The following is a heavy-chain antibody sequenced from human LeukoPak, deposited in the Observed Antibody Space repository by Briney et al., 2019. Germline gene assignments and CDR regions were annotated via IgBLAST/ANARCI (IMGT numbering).Heavy chain of an antibody. CDR3: ARDKQPGDY. CDR2: IFYSGSA. CDR1: GGSLTGYF. V-gene: IGHV4-59*01. Sequence: SETLSLTCTVSGGSLTGYFWSWIRQPPGKGLEWIGYIFYSGSADYNPSLKSRVTISVDTSKNQFSLRLSSVTAADTAVYYCARDKQPGDYWGQGTLVTVSS. J-gene: IGHJ4*02. D-gene: IGHD6-13*01.